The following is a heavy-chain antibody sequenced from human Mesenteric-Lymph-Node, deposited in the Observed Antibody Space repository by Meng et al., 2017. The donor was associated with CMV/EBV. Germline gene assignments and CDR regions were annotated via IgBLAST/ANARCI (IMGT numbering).Heavy chain of an antibody. Sequence: SETLSLTCTVSGGSISSSSYYWGWIRQPPGKGLEWIGSIYYSGSTYYNPSLKSRVTISVDTSKNQFSLKLSSVTAADTAVYYCARGRNYDYVWGSYQTFDYWGQGTLVTVSS. J-gene: IGHJ4*02. D-gene: IGHD3-16*02. V-gene: IGHV4-39*07. CDR3: ARGRNYDYVWGSYQTFDY. CDR2: IYYSGST. CDR1: GGSISSSSYY.